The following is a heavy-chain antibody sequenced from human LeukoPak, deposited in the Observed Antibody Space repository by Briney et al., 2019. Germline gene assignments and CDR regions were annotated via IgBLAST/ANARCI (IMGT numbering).Heavy chain of an antibody. CDR2: INSDGINT. D-gene: IGHD2-21*02. Sequence: GGSLRLSCAASGFTFSNYWMHWVRQAPGKGLVWVSRINSDGINTSYADSVKGRFTISRDNAKNTLNLQMNSLRAEDTAVYFCARVVSRGWGPTFDYWGQGTLVTVSS. CDR3: ARVVSRGWGPTFDY. CDR1: GFTFSNYW. V-gene: IGHV3-74*01. J-gene: IGHJ4*02.